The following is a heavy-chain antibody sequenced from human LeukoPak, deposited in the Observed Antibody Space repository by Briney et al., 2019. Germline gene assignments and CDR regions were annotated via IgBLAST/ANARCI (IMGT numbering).Heavy chain of an antibody. CDR3: ATKGYNYDYFDY. J-gene: IGHJ4*02. CDR1: GGTFSSYA. Sequence: SVKVSCKASGGTFSSYAFSWVRQAPGQGLEWMGGIIPIFGTANYAQKFRGRVTITAGESTSTAFMELSSLRSEDTAVYYCATKGYNYDYFDYWGQGTLVTVSS. D-gene: IGHD5-18*01. V-gene: IGHV1-69*13. CDR2: IIPIFGTA.